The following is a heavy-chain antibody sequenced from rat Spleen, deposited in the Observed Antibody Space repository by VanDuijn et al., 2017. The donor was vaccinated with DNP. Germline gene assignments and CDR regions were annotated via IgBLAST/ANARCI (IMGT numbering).Heavy chain of an antibody. CDR1: GFTFSNYD. V-gene: IGHV5-25*01. J-gene: IGHJ4*01. Sequence: EVQLVESGGGLVQPGRSMKLSCATSGFTFSNYDMAWVRQAPKKGLEWIASIKTVGGSTYYPDSVKGRFTISRDNAENTVYLQMNSLRSEDTATYYCLKHLDAWGQGTSVTVSS. CDR2: IKTVGGST. CDR3: LKHLDA.